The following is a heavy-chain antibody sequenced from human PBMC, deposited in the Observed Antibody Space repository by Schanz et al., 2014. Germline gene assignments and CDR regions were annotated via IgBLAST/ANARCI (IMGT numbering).Heavy chain of an antibody. CDR3: AKDSRGSSFDMDV. D-gene: IGHD1-26*01. Sequence: EVQLVESGGFVAQPWGSLRLSCAASGFSFDDYTMHWVRQAPGKGLEWVSLIDRDGGHTYYADSVKGRFTISRDNSKNSLYLQMNSLRTEDTALYYCAKDSRGSSFDMDVWGQGTTVTVSS. CDR1: GFSFDDYT. CDR2: IDRDGGHT. V-gene: IGHV3-43*01. J-gene: IGHJ6*02.